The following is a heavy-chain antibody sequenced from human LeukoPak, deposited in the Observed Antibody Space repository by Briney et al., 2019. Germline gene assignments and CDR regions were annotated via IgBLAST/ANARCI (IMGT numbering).Heavy chain of an antibody. CDR2: ISSSSSYI. J-gene: IGHJ4*02. V-gene: IGHV3-21*01. CDR1: GFNFDNFA. D-gene: IGHD1-26*01. Sequence: GGSLRLSCVVSGFNFDNFAMHWVRQPLGKGLEWVSSISSSSSYIYYADSVKGRFTISRDNSKNTLYLQMNSLRAEDTAVYYCAKDRYSGTDLGVWYFDYWGQGTLVTVSS. CDR3: AKDRYSGTDLGVWYFDY.